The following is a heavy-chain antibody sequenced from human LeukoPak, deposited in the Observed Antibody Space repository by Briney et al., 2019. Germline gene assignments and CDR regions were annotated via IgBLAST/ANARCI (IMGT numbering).Heavy chain of an antibody. CDR1: GFTSSDYY. Sequence: GGSLRLSCAVSGFTSSDYYMSWVRQASGEGMECVSYISSDSTYTNYADSVRGRFTISRDNAKNSLYLQMNSLRAEDTAVYYCVRGGPYGDYDVYWGQGTLVTVSS. V-gene: IGHV3-11*06. J-gene: IGHJ4*02. D-gene: IGHD4-17*01. CDR2: ISSDSTYT. CDR3: VRGGPYGDYDVY.